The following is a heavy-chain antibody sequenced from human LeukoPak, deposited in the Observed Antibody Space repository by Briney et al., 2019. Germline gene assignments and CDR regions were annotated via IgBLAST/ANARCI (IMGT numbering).Heavy chain of an antibody. CDR2: IYYSGST. J-gene: IGHJ4*02. Sequence: PSETLSLTCTVSGDSVSSTNYYWDWIRQPPGKGLEWIGSIYYSGSTYYNPSLKSRVTISVDTSKNQFSLKLNSVPAADTAVYYCARRYYYGSGSYYDYWGQGTLVTVSS. CDR3: ARRYYYGSGSYYDY. CDR1: GDSVSSTNYY. V-gene: IGHV4-39*01. D-gene: IGHD3-10*01.